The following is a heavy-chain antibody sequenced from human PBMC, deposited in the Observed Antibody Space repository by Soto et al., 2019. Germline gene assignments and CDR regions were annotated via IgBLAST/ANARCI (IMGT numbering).Heavy chain of an antibody. CDR2: ISNSGSNV. J-gene: IGHJ4*02. V-gene: IGHV3-9*01. D-gene: IGHD1-26*01. Sequence: PGGSLRLSCVTSGFTFEQFAMHWVLQAPGKGLERVSRISNSGSNVGYADAVKGRFTISRDSATRSVYLQMNSLRPDDTAVYYCAKVGAEIDKAFYYWGQGTLVTVSS. CDR1: GFTFEQFA. CDR3: AKVGAEIDKAFYY.